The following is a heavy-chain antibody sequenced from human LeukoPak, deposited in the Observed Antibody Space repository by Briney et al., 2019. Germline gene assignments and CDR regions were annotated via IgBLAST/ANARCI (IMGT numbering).Heavy chain of an antibody. CDR1: GGSISSYY. D-gene: IGHD3-3*01. J-gene: IGHJ6*03. CDR3: ARGPEPAIFGVVTLYYYMDV. CDR2: IYTSGST. V-gene: IGHV4-4*07. Sequence: PSETLSLTCTVSGGSISSYYWSWIRQPAGKGLEWIGRIYTSGSTNYNPSLKSRVTMSVDTSKNQFSLKLSSVTAADTAVYYCARGPEPAIFGVVTLYYYMDVWGKGTTVTVSS.